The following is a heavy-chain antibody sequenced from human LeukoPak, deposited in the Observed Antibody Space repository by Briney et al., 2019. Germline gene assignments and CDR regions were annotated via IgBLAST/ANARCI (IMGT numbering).Heavy chain of an antibody. J-gene: IGHJ4*02. CDR2: INWNGDDT. Sequence: GGSLRLSCTASGFIFEDHGMSWVRQAPGKGLEWVSGINWNGDDTGYADSVKGRFTISRDNAKNSLYLQMNSLRAEDTAVYYCARRGYYDYSGYDYWGQGTLVTVSS. V-gene: IGHV3-20*04. CDR1: GFIFEDHG. D-gene: IGHD3-22*01. CDR3: ARRGYYDYSGYDY.